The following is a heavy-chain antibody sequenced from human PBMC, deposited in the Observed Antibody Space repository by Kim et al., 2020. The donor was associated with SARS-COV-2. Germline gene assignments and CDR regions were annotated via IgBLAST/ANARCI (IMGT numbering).Heavy chain of an antibody. V-gene: IGHV3-23*01. J-gene: IGHJ4*02. Sequence: GGSLRLSCAASSFTLGHFAMNWIRQAPGKGLEWISSISDSGDTTYYADSVKGRFTISRDNSKNTLFLQMNSLRADDTAMYDCAKDLNLGFDSCGQGTLVT. D-gene: IGHD7-27*01. CDR2: ISDSGDTT. CDR3: AKDLNLGFDS. CDR1: SFTLGHFA.